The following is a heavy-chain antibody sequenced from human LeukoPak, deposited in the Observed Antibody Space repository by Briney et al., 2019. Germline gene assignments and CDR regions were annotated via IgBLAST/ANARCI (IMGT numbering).Heavy chain of an antibody. CDR1: GGSISSYY. V-gene: IGHV4-4*07. J-gene: IGHJ4*02. CDR2: IYTSGST. CDR3: ARVACSSTSCYHFDY. Sequence: SETLSLTCTVSGGSISSYYWSWIRQPAGHGLEWIGRIYTSGSTNYNPSLKSRVTMSVDTSKNQFSLKLSSVTAADTAVYYCARVACSSTSCYHFDYWGQGTLVTVSS. D-gene: IGHD2-2*01.